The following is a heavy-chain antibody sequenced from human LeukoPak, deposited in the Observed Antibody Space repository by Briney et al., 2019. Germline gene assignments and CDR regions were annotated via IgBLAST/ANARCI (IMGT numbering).Heavy chain of an antibody. V-gene: IGHV3-23*01. CDR1: GFTFSSYA. D-gene: IGHD6-19*01. CDR2: ISGSGGST. CDR3: AKDQFQIAVAGYFDH. Sequence: PGGSLRLSCAASGFTFSSYAMYWVRQAPGKELEWVSAISGSGGSTYYADSVKGRFTISRDNSKNTLYLQMNSLRAEDTAVYYCAKDQFQIAVAGYFDHWGQGTLVTVSS. J-gene: IGHJ4*02.